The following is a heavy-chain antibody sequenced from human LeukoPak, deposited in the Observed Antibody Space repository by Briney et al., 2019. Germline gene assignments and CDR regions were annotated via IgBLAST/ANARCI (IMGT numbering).Heavy chain of an antibody. D-gene: IGHD2-8*02. CDR2: ISGRGGST. CDR1: GFTFSSYA. J-gene: IGHJ5*02. CDR3: AKSGYCTGDSCYNNWFDP. Sequence: GGSLRLSCAASGFTFSSYAMSWVRPAPGKGLEWVSSISGRGGSTDYADSVKGRFTISRDDSESTVFLQMNSLRAEDTAAYYCAKSGYCTGDSCYNNWFDPWGQGTLVTVSS. V-gene: IGHV3-23*01.